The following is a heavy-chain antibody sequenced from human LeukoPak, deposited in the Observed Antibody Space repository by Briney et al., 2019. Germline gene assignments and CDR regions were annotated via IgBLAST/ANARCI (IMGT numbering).Heavy chain of an antibody. CDR1: GGSISSSSYY. J-gene: IGHJ4*02. D-gene: IGHD2-21*01. CDR3: ARLFGYFDY. V-gene: IGHV4-39*01. CDR2: IYYSGSI. Sequence: SETLSLTCTVSGGSISSSSYYWGWIRQPPGKGLEWIGSIYYSGSIYYNPSLKSRVTISVDTSKNQFSLKLSSVTAADTAVYYCARLFGYFDYWGQGTLVTVSS.